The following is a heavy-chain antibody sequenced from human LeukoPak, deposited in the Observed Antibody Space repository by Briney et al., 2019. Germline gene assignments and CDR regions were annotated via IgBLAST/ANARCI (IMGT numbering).Heavy chain of an antibody. CDR2: IYHSGST. V-gene: IGHV4-30-2*01. J-gene: IGHJ6*03. CDR1: GGSISSGGYY. Sequence: PSETLSLTCTVSGGSISSGGYYWSWIRQPPGKGLEWIGYIYHSGSTYYNPSLKSRVTISVDRSKNQFSLKLSSVTAADTAVYYCAGDRRRIVVVPADKPYYYYMDVWGKGTTVTVSS. D-gene: IGHD2-2*01. CDR3: AGDRRRIVVVPADKPYYYYMDV.